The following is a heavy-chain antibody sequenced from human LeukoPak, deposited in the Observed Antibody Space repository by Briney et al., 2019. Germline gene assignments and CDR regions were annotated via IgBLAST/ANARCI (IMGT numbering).Heavy chain of an antibody. Sequence: SQTLSLTCAVSGGSISSGGYSWSWIRQPPGKGLEWIGYIYQNGNTYYNPSLKSRVTISVDRSKNQISLNLSSVTAADTAVYYCGRGGIAAAASGIDYWGQGTLVAGSS. D-gene: IGHD6-13*01. CDR1: GGSISSGGYS. CDR2: IYQNGNT. V-gene: IGHV4-30-2*01. CDR3: GRGGIAAAASGIDY. J-gene: IGHJ4*02.